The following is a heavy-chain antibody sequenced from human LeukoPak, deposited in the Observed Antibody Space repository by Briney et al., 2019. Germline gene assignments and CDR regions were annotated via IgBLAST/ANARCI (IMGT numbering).Heavy chain of an antibody. CDR1: GGSISSGDYY. CDR2: IYYSGST. V-gene: IGHV4-61*08. D-gene: IGHD4-11*01. Sequence: SETLSLTCTVSGGSISSGDYYWSWIRQPPGKGLEWIGYIYYSGSTNYNPSLKSRVTISVDTSKNQFSLKLSSVTAADTAVYYCARWRDDYSTGTSFDYWGQGTLVTVSS. CDR3: ARWRDDYSTGTSFDY. J-gene: IGHJ4*02.